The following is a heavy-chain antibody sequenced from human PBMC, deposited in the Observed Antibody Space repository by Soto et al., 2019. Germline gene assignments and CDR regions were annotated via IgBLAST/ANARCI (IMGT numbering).Heavy chain of an antibody. J-gene: IGHJ3*02. Sequence: GGSLRLSCAASGFTFSSYWMSWVRQAPGKGLEWVANIKQDGSEKYYVDSVKGRFTISRDNAKNSLYLQMNSLRAEDTAVYYCARVGYGDYGFDPLDIWGQGTMVTVSS. D-gene: IGHD4-17*01. CDR3: ARVGYGDYGFDPLDI. V-gene: IGHV3-7*01. CDR2: IKQDGSEK. CDR1: GFTFSSYW.